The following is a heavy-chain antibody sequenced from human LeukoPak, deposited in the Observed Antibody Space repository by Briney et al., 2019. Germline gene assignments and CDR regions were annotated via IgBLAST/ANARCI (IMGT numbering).Heavy chain of an antibody. J-gene: IGHJ4*02. V-gene: IGHV3-9*03. CDR1: GFTFDDYA. D-gene: IGHD6-25*01. CDR3: AKDREGGYSSGGFDY. CDR2: ISWNSGSI. Sequence: GGSLRLSCAASGFTFDDYAMHWVRQAPGKGLEWVSGISWNSGSIGYADSVKGRFTISRDNAKNSLYLQMNSLRAEDMALYYCAKDREGGYSSGGFDYWGQGTLVTVSS.